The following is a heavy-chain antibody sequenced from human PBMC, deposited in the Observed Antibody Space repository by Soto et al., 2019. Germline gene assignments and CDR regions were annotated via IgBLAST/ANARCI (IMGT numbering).Heavy chain of an antibody. D-gene: IGHD6-13*01. CDR1: GFTFRSFG. CDR3: AKDVGQQLVLNYGMDV. V-gene: IGHV3-30*18. Sequence: QVRLVESGGGVIQPGTSLSLSCGSSGFTFRSFGMYWVRQAPGKGLEWVAVVSYDGNHKYYADSVKGRFTVSRDNAKNMLYLQMNSLRGEDTAVYYCAKDVGQQLVLNYGMDVWGQGTTVTVS. CDR2: VSYDGNHK. J-gene: IGHJ6*02.